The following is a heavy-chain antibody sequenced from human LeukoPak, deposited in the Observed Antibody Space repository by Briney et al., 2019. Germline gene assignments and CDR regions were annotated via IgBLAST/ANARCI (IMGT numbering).Heavy chain of an antibody. CDR2: IKPDGSEK. CDR3: ARDSGSGGP. J-gene: IGHJ5*02. V-gene: IGHV3-7*01. CDR1: GFTFSNAW. D-gene: IGHD6-19*01. Sequence: PWGSLRLSCAASGFTFSNAWMSWVRQAPGKGLEWVAHIKPDGSEKNYVDSVKGRFTLFRDDAKNSVYLQMNSLRVEDTAVYYCARDSGSGGPWGQGTPVTVSS.